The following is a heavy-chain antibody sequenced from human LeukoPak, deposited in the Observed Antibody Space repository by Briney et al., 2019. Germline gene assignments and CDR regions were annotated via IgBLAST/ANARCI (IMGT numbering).Heavy chain of an antibody. CDR2: IKQDGSEK. J-gene: IGHJ3*02. V-gene: IGHV3-7*01. D-gene: IGHD3-22*01. CDR1: EFTISSYW. Sequence: GGSLRLSCVASEFTISSYWMSWVRQAPGKGLEWVANIKQDGSEKYYVDSVKGRFTISRDNAKNSLYLQMNSLRAEDTAVYYCAREGNPYYYDSSGADAFDIWGQGTMVTVSS. CDR3: AREGNPYYYDSSGADAFDI.